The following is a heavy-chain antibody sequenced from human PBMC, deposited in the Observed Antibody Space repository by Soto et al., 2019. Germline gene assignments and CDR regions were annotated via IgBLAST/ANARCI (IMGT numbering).Heavy chain of an antibody. V-gene: IGHV3-20*04. J-gene: IGHJ4*02. CDR2: INWNGGYT. CDR3: ARLVGSSSWWGYFDY. CDR1: GFTFDDYG. Sequence: EVQLVESGGGVVRPGGSLRLSCAASGFTFDDYGMSWVRQAPGKGLEWVSSINWNGGYTAYADSVKGRFTISRDNAKNSLYLRMNSLRAEDTALYYCARLVGSSSWWGYFDYWGQGPLVTVSS. D-gene: IGHD6-13*01.